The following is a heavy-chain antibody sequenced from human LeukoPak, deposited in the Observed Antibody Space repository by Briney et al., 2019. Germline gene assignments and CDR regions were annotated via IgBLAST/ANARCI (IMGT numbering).Heavy chain of an antibody. J-gene: IGHJ4*02. D-gene: IGHD4-11*01. CDR1: GFSLSTTGMR. Sequence: SGLTLVKPTQTLTLTCTFSGFSLSTTGMRVSWIRQPPGKALEWLARIDWDDEKFYSASLKTRLTIAKDTSKNQVVLTVTNVDPVDTATYYCARHSNYDYYFGNWGQGALVSVSS. CDR2: IDWDDEK. CDR3: ARHSNYDYYFGN. V-gene: IGHV2-70*04.